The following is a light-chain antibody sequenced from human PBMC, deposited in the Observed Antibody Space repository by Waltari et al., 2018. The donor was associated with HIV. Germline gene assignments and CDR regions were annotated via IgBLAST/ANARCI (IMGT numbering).Light chain of an antibody. CDR1: SSDVGAYNY. V-gene: IGLV2-8*01. CDR2: EVT. J-gene: IGLJ2*01. Sequence: QPALTQPPSASGSPGQSATISCTGTSSDVGAYNYVSWYQQHPGQAPKLMIYEVTKRPSGVPDRFSGSKSGNTASLTVSGLQAEDEADYYCTSYAGSNNLIFGGGTKLTVL. CDR3: TSYAGSNNLI.